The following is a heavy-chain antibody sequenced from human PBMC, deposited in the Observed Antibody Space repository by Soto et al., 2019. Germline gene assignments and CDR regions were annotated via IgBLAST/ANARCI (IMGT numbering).Heavy chain of an antibody. CDR1: GGSISSGDYY. Sequence: SETLSLTCTVSGGSISSGDYYWSWIRQPPGKGLEWIGYIYYSGSTYYNPSLKSRVTISVDTSKNQFSLKLSSVTAADTAVYYCARDLDTSGWYGGFDYWGQGTPVTVSS. CDR3: ARDLDTSGWYGGFDY. CDR2: IYYSGST. D-gene: IGHD6-19*01. V-gene: IGHV4-30-4*01. J-gene: IGHJ4*02.